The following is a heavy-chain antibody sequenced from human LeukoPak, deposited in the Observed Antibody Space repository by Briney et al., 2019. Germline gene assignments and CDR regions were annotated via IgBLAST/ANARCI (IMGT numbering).Heavy chain of an antibody. D-gene: IGHD3-10*01. Sequence: PGGSLRLSCAASGFTFSSYAMNWVRQAPGKGLEWVSTISGSGGSTYYADSVKGRFTISRDNFKNTLYLQMNSLRAEDTAVYYCAKALGGSGSNFDYWGQGTLVTVSS. J-gene: IGHJ4*02. CDR1: GFTFSSYA. CDR3: AKALGGSGSNFDY. CDR2: ISGSGGST. V-gene: IGHV3-23*01.